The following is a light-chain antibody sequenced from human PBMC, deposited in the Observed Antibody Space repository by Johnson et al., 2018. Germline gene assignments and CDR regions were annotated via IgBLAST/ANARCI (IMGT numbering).Light chain of an antibody. CDR2: ENN. V-gene: IGLV1-51*02. CDR3: GTWDSSLIGENF. Sequence: QSVLTQPPSVSAAPGQKVTISCSGSSSNIGNNYVSWYQQLPGTAPKLLIYENNKRPSGIPDRFSGSKSGTSATLGITGLQTGDEADYSCGTWDSSLIGENFFEPGPRVTAL. CDR1: SSNIGNNY. J-gene: IGLJ1*01.